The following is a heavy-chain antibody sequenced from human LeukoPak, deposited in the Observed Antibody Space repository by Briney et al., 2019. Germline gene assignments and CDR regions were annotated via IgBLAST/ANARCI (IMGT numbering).Heavy chain of an antibody. J-gene: IGHJ4*02. Sequence: GGSLRLSCAASGFTFSSYWMHWVRQGPGKGLVWVSRINNDGRSASYADSVKGRFTISRDNAKNTLYLQMNSLRAEDTAVYYCARDLRTPSDTNIAIDYWGQGTLVTVSS. V-gene: IGHV3-74*01. CDR1: GFTFSSYW. CDR2: INNDGRSA. CDR3: ARDLRTPSDTNIAIDY. D-gene: IGHD4-23*01.